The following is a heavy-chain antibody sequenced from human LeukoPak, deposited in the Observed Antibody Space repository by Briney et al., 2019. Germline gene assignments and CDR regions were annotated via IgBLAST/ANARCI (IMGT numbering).Heavy chain of an antibody. CDR1: GFTVSSNY. CDR3: ASMGAPYWFDY. Sequence: AGGPLRLSCAASGFTVSSNYMSWVRQAPGKGLEWVSVIYSGGSTYYADSVKGRFTISRDNSKNTLYLQMNSLRAEDTAVYYCASMGAPYWFDYWGQGTLVTVSS. J-gene: IGHJ4*02. V-gene: IGHV3-66*02. D-gene: IGHD1-26*01. CDR2: IYSGGST.